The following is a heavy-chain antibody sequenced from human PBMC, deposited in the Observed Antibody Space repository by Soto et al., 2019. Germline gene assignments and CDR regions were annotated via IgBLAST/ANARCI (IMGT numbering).Heavy chain of an antibody. J-gene: IGHJ4*02. V-gene: IGHV3-30*04. CDR2: TSYDGKNK. CDR1: GFTFSNFV. Sequence: QVQLVESGGGVVQPGGSLRLSCAASGFTFSNFVMHWVRQAPGKGLEWVAATSYDGKNKDHADSVKGRFTISRDNSKNTLYLQMNSLRHEDTAVYFCAREGAIAATGIFYYWGQGTLVTVSS. D-gene: IGHD6-13*01. CDR3: AREGAIAATGIFYY.